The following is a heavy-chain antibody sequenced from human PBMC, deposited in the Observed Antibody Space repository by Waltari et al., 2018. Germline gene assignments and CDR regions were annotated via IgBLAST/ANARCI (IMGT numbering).Heavy chain of an antibody. CDR3: TTLDAPWGG. Sequence: EVQMVESGGGSLKPGDSLRLSWVDSGFGFTPAWLPWVRQAPGKGREWVGRITRQNEGATTDFAASVIGRFSISRDDSQNMVFLQMNSLKTEDTAVYYCTTLDAPWGGWGHGTLVTVSS. CDR1: GFGFTPAW. CDR2: ITRQNEGATT. V-gene: IGHV3-15*01. J-gene: IGHJ4*01. D-gene: IGHD7-27*01.